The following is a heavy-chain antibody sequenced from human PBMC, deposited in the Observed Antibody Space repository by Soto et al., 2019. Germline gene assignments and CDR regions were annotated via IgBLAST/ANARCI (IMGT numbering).Heavy chain of an antibody. V-gene: IGHV4-4*02. Sequence: QVQLQESGPGLVKPSGTLSLTCAVSGGSISSSNWWSWVRQPPGKGLEWIGEIYHSGSTNYNPSLRSRVTISVDKSKTQFSLKLSSVTAADTAVYYCARGRCRSCQDERVGWFDPWGQGTLVTVSS. CDR2: IYHSGST. CDR3: ARGRCRSCQDERVGWFDP. D-gene: IGHD2-15*01. CDR1: GGSISSSNW. J-gene: IGHJ5*02.